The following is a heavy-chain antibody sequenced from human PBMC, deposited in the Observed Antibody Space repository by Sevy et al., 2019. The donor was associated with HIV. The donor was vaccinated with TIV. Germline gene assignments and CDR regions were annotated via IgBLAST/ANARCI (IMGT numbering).Heavy chain of an antibody. Sequence: GGSLRLSCTASGFTFSKYGMHWVRQAPGKGLEWVAVVSFDGNDKFYGDSVKGRFTISRDNSENTLYLQMKSLRPEDTALYYCARPPFGRGEFWSGYQETFGLDVWGQGTTVTVSS. CDR3: ARPPFGRGEFWSGYQETFGLDV. CDR2: VSFDGNDK. J-gene: IGHJ6*02. D-gene: IGHD3-3*01. CDR1: GFTFSKYG. V-gene: IGHV3-30*03.